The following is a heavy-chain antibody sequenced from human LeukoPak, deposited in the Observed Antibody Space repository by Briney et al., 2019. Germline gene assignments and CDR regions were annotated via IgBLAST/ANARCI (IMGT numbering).Heavy chain of an antibody. Sequence: PGGSLRLSCAASGFTFSSYSMNWVRQAPGKGLEWVSSISSSSSYIYYADSVKGRFTISRDNAKNSLYLQMNSLRAEDTAVYYCARGGRQWLDFDYWGQGTLVTVSS. CDR2: ISSSSSYI. CDR3: ARGGRQWLDFDY. V-gene: IGHV3-21*01. CDR1: GFTFSSYS. J-gene: IGHJ4*02. D-gene: IGHD6-19*01.